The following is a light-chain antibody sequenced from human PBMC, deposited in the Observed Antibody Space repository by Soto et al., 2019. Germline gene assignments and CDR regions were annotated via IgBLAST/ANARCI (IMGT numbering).Light chain of an antibody. CDR2: GAS. CDR3: QQYGNAPWT. V-gene: IGKV3-20*01. J-gene: IGKJ1*01. Sequence: EIVLTQSPGTLSLSPGERATLSCRASQSVSSSYLAWYQQKPGQAPRLLIHGASSRATGIPDRFSGSGSGTDFTLTISRLEAEDFAVYYCQQYGNAPWTFGQGTKVDIK. CDR1: QSVSSSY.